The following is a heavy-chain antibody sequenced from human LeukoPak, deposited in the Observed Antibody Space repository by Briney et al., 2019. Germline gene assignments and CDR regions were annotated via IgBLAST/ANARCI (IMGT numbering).Heavy chain of an antibody. CDR3: TRATRGGYNIDS. CDR1: GFTFSDHY. Sequence: GGSLRLSCAASGFTFSDHYMDWVRQAPGKGLEWVGRAKNKANSYITEYAASVKGRVTVSRDDSTNSVYLQVNSLKTEDTAVYYCTRATRGGYNIDSWGQGTLVTVSS. J-gene: IGHJ4*02. V-gene: IGHV3-72*01. CDR2: AKNKANSYIT. D-gene: IGHD5-24*01.